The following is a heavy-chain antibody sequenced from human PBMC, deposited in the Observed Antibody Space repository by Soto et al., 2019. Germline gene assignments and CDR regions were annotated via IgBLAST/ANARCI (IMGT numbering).Heavy chain of an antibody. J-gene: IGHJ6*02. D-gene: IGHD2-21*02. V-gene: IGHV3-23*01. CDR2: VTSSGDST. CDR3: AKASPYCGGDCSGWDYYGMDV. CDR1: GFXXXXXA. Sequence: EVHLLESGGGXXXXGGXXXLSCAASGFXXXXXAMSXXXXXXGXGLQWVSTVTSSGDSTYYADSVRGRLTVSRDKSENTLFLHMSSLRVEDTAVYYCAKASPYCGGDCSGWDYYGMDVWGQGTTVTVSS.